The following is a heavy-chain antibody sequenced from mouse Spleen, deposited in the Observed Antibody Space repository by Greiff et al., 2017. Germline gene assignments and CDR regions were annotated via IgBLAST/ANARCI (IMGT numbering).Heavy chain of an antibody. CDR1: GFTFSSYT. CDR2: ISSGGSYT. Sequence: EVHLVESGGGLVKPGGSLKLSCAASGFTFSSYTMSWVRQTPEKRLEWVATISSGGSYTYYPDSVKGRFTISRDNAKNTLYLQMSSLKSEDTAMYYCTRDYGSPSFDYWGQGTTLTVSS. V-gene: IGHV5-6-4*01. J-gene: IGHJ2*01. CDR3: TRDYGSPSFDY. D-gene: IGHD1-1*01.